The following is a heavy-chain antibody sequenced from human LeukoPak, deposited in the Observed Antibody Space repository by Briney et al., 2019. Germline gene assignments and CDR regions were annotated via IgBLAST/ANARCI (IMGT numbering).Heavy chain of an antibody. J-gene: IGHJ4*02. D-gene: IGHD3-22*01. CDR2: IKREPDGGTT. CDR1: GFTFSNAW. V-gene: IGHV3-15*01. Sequence: PGGSLRLSCAASGFTFSNAWMSWVRQAPGKGLEWVGRIKREPDGGTTDYAAPVKGRFTISRDDSKNTLYLQMNSLKTEDTAVYYCTTDPHYYDSSGYFSPPLSWGQGTLVTVSS. CDR3: TTDPHYYDSSGYFSPPLS.